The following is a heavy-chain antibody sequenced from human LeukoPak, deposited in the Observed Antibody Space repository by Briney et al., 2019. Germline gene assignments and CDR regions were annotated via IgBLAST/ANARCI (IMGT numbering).Heavy chain of an antibody. Sequence: ASVKVSCKASGYTLTSYYMHWVRQAPGQGLEWMGIINPSGGSTSYAQKFQGRVTMTRDTSTSTVYMELSSLRSEDTAVYHCARQSVTAKSFDYWGQGTLVTVSS. CDR2: INPSGGST. V-gene: IGHV1-46*01. CDR1: GYTLTSYY. D-gene: IGHD1-14*01. J-gene: IGHJ4*02. CDR3: ARQSVTAKSFDY.